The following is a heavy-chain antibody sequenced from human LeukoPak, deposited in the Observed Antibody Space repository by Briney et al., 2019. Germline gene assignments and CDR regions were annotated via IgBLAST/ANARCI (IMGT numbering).Heavy chain of an antibody. Sequence: SETLSLTCTVSGGSISSSSYYWGWIRQPPGKGLEWIGSIYYSGSTYYNPSLKSRVTISVDTSKNQFSLKLSSVTAADTAVYYCARGPWGGITMVRGFKNWFDPWGQGTLVTVSS. D-gene: IGHD3-10*01. J-gene: IGHJ5*02. CDR2: IYYSGST. CDR3: ARGPWGGITMVRGFKNWFDP. V-gene: IGHV4-39*07. CDR1: GGSISSSSYY.